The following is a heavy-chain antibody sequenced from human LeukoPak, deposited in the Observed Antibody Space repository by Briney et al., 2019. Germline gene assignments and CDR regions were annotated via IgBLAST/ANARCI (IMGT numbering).Heavy chain of an antibody. CDR2: INPNSGGT. D-gene: IGHD2-2*01. CDR3: AREGLSDCSSTSCYEGWFDP. Sequence: GASVKVSCKASGYTFTGYYTHWVRQAPGQGLEWMGWINPNSGGTNYAQKFQGWVTMTRDTSLSTAYMELSRLRSDDTAVYYCAREGLSDCSSTSCYEGWFDPWGQGTLVTVSS. V-gene: IGHV1-2*04. CDR1: GYTFTGYY. J-gene: IGHJ5*02.